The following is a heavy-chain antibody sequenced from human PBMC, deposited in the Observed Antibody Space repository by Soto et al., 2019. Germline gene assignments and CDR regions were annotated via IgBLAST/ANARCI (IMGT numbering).Heavy chain of an antibody. J-gene: IGHJ6*03. Sequence: SETLSLTCTVPGGSISSSSYYWGWIRQPPGKGLEWIGSIYYSGSTYYNPSLKSRVTISVDTSKNQFSLKLSSVTAADTAVYYCAINIRYCSGGSCYRNYYYYYYMDVWGKGTTVTVSS. CDR3: AINIRYCSGGSCYRNYYYYYYMDV. D-gene: IGHD2-15*01. CDR1: GGSISSSSYY. CDR2: IYYSGST. V-gene: IGHV4-39*01.